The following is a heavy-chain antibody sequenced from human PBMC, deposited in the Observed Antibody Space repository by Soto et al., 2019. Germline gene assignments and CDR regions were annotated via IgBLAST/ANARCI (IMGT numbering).Heavy chain of an antibody. V-gene: IGHV4-59*01. J-gene: IGHJ3*02. CDR2: IYYNGST. CDR3: ARDQSWRGSHDAFDI. Sequence: SETLSLTCTVSGGSISSYYWSWIRQPPGKGLEWIGYIYYNGSTNYNPSLKSRVTISVDTSKNQFSLKLSSVTAADTAVYYCARDQSWRGSHDAFDIWGQGTMVTVSS. CDR1: GGSISSYY. D-gene: IGHD3-16*01.